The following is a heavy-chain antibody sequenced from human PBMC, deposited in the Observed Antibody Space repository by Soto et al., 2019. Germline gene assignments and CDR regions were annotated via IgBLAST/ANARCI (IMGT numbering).Heavy chain of an antibody. Sequence: TASGFTFSSYAMSWVSQAPGKGLEWVSAISGSGGSTYYADSVKGRFTISRDNPKNTLYLQMNSLRSEDTAVYYCVLWPLYYFDYWGQGTLVTVSS. CDR1: GFTFSSYA. D-gene: IGHD3-10*01. CDR2: ISGSGGST. V-gene: IGHV3-23*01. J-gene: IGHJ4*02. CDR3: VLWPLYYFDY.